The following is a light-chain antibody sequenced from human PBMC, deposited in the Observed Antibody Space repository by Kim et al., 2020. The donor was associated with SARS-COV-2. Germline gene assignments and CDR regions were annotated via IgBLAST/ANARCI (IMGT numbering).Light chain of an antibody. CDR1: SSDVGDYNS. V-gene: IGLV2-11*01. CDR3: CANAGSSNAGSYVV. CDR2: DVS. Sequence: QSALTQPRSVSGSPGQSVTISCIGTSSDVGDYNSVSWYQQHPGKAPKVTIYDVSKRPSGVPDRFSGSKSGNTASLTISGLQAEDEAHYYCCANAGSSNAGSYVVFGGGTQLTVL. J-gene: IGLJ2*01.